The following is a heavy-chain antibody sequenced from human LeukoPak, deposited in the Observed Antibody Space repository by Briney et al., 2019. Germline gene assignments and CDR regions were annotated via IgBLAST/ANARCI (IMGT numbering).Heavy chain of an antibody. CDR2: ISSSSSTI. V-gene: IGHV3-11*04. D-gene: IGHD2-15*01. Sequence: GGSLRLSCAASGFTFSDYYMSWIRQAPGKGLEWVSYISSSSSTIYYADSVKGRFTISRDNAKNSLYLQMNSLRDEDTAVYYCARGGGYCSGGSCLKNHYYYYGMDVWGQGTTVTVSS. J-gene: IGHJ6*02. CDR1: GFTFSDYY. CDR3: ARGGGYCSGGSCLKNHYYYYGMDV.